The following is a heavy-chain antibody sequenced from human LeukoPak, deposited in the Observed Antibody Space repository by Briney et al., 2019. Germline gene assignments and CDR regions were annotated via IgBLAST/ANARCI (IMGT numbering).Heavy chain of an antibody. D-gene: IGHD3-10*01. CDR1: GYSISSGYY. CDR2: IYHSGST. V-gene: IGHV4-38-2*02. J-gene: IGHJ5*02. CDR3: ARHVFYYYGSGGIRWFDP. Sequence: SETLSLTCTVSGYSISSGYYWGWIRQPPGKGLEWIGSIYHSGSTYYNPSLKSRVTISVDTSKNQFSLKLSSVTAADTAVYYCARHVFYYYGSGGIRWFDPWGQGTLVTVSS.